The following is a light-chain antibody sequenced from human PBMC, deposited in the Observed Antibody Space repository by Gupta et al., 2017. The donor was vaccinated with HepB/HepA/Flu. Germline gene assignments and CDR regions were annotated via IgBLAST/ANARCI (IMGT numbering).Light chain of an antibody. CDR1: QSVSGNH. CDR3: QRYGDKFPNA. J-gene: IGKJ4*01. CDR2: SAS. Sequence: ESVLTQSPGTLSLSPGERASLSCRASQSVSGNHLAWYQQKPGQAPRLLIYSASSRVTGIPDRFSGSGSGTDFTLTISRREPEDFAVYYCQRYGDKFPNAFGGGTKVEI. V-gene: IGKV3-20*01.